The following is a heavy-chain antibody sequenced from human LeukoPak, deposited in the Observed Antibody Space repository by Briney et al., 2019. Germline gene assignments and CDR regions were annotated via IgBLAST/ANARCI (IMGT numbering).Heavy chain of an antibody. CDR3: AKSFGAFDI. CDR1: GFTFSSYS. D-gene: IGHD3-16*01. J-gene: IGHJ3*02. CDR2: ISSSSSTI. Sequence: GGSLRLSCAASGFTFSSYSMNWVRQAPGKGLEWVSYISSSSSTIYYADSVKGRFTISRDNSKNTLYLQMNSLRAEDTAVYYCAKSFGAFDIWGQGTMITVSS. V-gene: IGHV3-48*01.